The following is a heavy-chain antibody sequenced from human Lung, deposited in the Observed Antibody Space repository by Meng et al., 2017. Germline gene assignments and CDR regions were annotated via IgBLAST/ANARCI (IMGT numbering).Heavy chain of an antibody. CDR2: INHSGST. Sequence: VQLQQWGAGQLKPTATLALACVVSGGSFSNYDWSWIRRPPGKGMEWIGEINHSGSTNYNPSLESRATISVDTSQTNLSLKLSSVTAADSAVYYCARGPTTMAHDFDYWGQGTLVTVSS. CDR1: GGSFSNYD. J-gene: IGHJ4*02. D-gene: IGHD4-11*01. CDR3: ARGPTTMAHDFDY. V-gene: IGHV4-34*01.